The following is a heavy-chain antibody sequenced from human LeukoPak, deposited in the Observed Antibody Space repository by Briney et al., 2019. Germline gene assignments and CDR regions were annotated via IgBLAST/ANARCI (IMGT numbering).Heavy chain of an antibody. V-gene: IGHV4-39*01. D-gene: IGHD2-8*01. CDR3: ARQVSVGSFFDY. CDR2: IYYSGST. Sequence: SETLSLTCTVSGGSISSSSYYWGWIRQPPGKGLEWIGSIYYSGSTYYNPSLKSRVTISVDTSKNQFSLKLSSVTAADTAVYYCARQVSVGSFFDYWGQGTLVTVSS. J-gene: IGHJ4*02. CDR1: GGSISSSSYY.